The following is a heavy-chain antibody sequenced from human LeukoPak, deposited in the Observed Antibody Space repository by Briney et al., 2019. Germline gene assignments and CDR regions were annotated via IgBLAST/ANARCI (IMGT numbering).Heavy chain of an antibody. Sequence: ASVKVSCKASGYTFTGYYIHWVRQAPGQGLEWMGWINPNSGGTNYAQKIRGRVTMTRDTSISPPYMEPSRLRYDDTAVCYCARLAMIVVVCSYWGQGTLVTVSS. CDR3: ARLAMIVVVCSY. V-gene: IGHV1-2*02. CDR1: GYTFTGYY. J-gene: IGHJ4*02. CDR2: INPNSGGT. D-gene: IGHD3-22*01.